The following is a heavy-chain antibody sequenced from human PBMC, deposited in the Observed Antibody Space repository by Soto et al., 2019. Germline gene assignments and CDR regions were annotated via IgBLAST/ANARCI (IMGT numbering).Heavy chain of an antibody. CDR2: IYYSGST. Sequence: QLQLQESGPGLVKPSETLSLTCTVSGGSISSSSYYWGWIRQPPGKGLEWIGSIYYSGSTYYNPSLKSRVTISVDTSKNQFSLKLSSVTAADTAVYYCARHVIATIFGVVIDPWGQGTLVTVSS. J-gene: IGHJ5*02. D-gene: IGHD3-3*01. CDR1: GGSISSSSYY. V-gene: IGHV4-39*01. CDR3: ARHVIATIFGVVIDP.